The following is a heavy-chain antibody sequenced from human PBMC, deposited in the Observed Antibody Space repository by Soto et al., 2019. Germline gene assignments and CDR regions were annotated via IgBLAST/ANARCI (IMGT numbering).Heavy chain of an antibody. CDR2: ISGSGGST. Sequence: GGSLRLSCAASGFTFSSYAMSWVRQAPGKGLEWVSAISGSGGSTYYADSVKGRFTISRDNSKNTLYLQMNSLRAEDTAVYYCAKEAYCSGGSCYGGMDVWGQGTTVTVSS. CDR1: GFTFSSYA. V-gene: IGHV3-23*01. CDR3: AKEAYCSGGSCYGGMDV. D-gene: IGHD2-15*01. J-gene: IGHJ6*02.